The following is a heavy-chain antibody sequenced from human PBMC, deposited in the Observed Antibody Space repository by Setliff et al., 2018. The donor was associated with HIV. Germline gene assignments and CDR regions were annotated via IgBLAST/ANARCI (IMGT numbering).Heavy chain of an antibody. CDR3: ASLPPLYDSSGYYFDY. CDR2: IYYSGST. D-gene: IGHD3-22*01. Sequence: SETLSLTCTVSGDSISSSSYYWGWIRQPPGKGLEWIGSIYYSGSTYYNPSLNSRVTLSVDPSKNQSSLKLTSVTAADTAVYYCASLPPLYDSSGYYFDYWGQGTLVTVSS. CDR1: GDSISSSSYY. V-gene: IGHV4-39*01. J-gene: IGHJ4*02.